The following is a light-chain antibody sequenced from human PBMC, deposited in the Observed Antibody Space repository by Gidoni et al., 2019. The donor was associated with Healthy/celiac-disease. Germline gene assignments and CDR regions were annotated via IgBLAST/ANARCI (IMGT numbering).Light chain of an antibody. CDR3: QQSYSTLT. CDR1: QSISSY. J-gene: IGKJ4*01. CDR2: AAS. Sequence: DLPMTPSPSSLSASVGDRVTITCRASQSISSYLNWYQQKPGKAPKLLIYAASSLQSGVPSRFSGSGSGTDFTLTISSLQPEDFATYYCQQSYSTLTFGGGTKVEIK. V-gene: IGKV1-39*01.